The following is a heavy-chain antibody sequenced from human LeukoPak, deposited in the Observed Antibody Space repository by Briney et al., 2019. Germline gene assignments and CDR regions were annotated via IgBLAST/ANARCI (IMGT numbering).Heavy chain of an antibody. J-gene: IGHJ5*02. V-gene: IGHV4-28*01. Sequence: SDTLSLTCAVSGYSISSSNWWGWIRQPPGKGLEWIGYISYSGSTYYNPSLKSGVTIAVDTSKNQFSLKLSSVTAVDTAVYYCARRIGPSGSGSYLSPWFDPWGQGTLVTVSS. CDR3: ARRIGPSGSGSYLSPWFDP. D-gene: IGHD3-10*01. CDR2: ISYSGST. CDR1: GYSISSSNW.